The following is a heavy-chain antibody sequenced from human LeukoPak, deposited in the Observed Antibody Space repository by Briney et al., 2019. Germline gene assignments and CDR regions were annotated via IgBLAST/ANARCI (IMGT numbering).Heavy chain of an antibody. D-gene: IGHD3-22*01. CDR3: ARDRYYYDSSGYYYFDY. V-gene: IGHV4-39*07. CDR2: IYYSGST. J-gene: IGHJ4*02. CDR1: GGSISSSTYY. Sequence: SETLSLTCTVSGGSISSSTYYWGWIRQPPGKGLEWIVSIYYSGSTYYNPSLKSRVTVSVDTSKNQFSLKLNSVTAADTAVYYCARDRYYYDSSGYYYFDYWGQGTLVTVSS.